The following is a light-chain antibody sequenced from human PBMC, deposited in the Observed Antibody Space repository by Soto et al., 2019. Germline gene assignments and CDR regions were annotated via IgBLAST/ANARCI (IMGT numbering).Light chain of an antibody. V-gene: IGLV2-14*01. CDR1: SNDVGGYNY. Sequence: QSALTQPASVSGSPGQSITISCTGTSNDVGGYNYVSWYQHHPGKAPKLMMYEVTNRPSGVSNRFSGSKSGNTASLTISGLQYEDEAEYYCNSYTSSSTFVFGTGTKLTVL. CDR2: EVT. J-gene: IGLJ1*01. CDR3: NSYTSSSTFV.